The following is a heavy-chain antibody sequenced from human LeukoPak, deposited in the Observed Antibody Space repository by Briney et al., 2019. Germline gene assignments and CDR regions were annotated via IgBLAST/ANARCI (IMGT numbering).Heavy chain of an antibody. Sequence: PGGSLRLSCAASGFTFGSYWMSWVRQAPGKGLEWVANIKQDGSEKYYVDSVKGRFTISRDNAKNSLYLQMNSLRAEDTAVYYCARETPSDYYDSSGYPRAAVAFDIWGQGTMVTVSS. CDR2: IKQDGSEK. V-gene: IGHV3-7*01. CDR1: GFTFGSYW. CDR3: ARETPSDYYDSSGYPRAAVAFDI. D-gene: IGHD3-22*01. J-gene: IGHJ3*02.